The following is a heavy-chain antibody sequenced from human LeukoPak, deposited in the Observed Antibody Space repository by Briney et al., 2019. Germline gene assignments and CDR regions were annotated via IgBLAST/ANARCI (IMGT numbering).Heavy chain of an antibody. V-gene: IGHV4-61*01. J-gene: IGHJ4*02. CDR3: ARRRRMEGGKAAYYFFDY. CDR1: GGSLSSGSYY. CDR2: HYYSGST. D-gene: IGHD2-15*01. Sequence: SETLSLTCTVSGGSLSSGSYYWTWIRQPPGKGLEWIGCHYYSGSTNYNPSLMSQITISVDTSNNQFSLKLSSVTAADTAVYYCARRRRMEGGKAAYYFFDYWGQGTRVTVSS.